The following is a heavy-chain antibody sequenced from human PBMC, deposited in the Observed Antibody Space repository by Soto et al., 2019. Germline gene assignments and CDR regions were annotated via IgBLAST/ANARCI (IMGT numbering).Heavy chain of an antibody. V-gene: IGHV3-30*03. CDR3: AGSEYDGTTHFYYYAMDV. CDR1: GFSFSSYG. CDR2: IVYDGSNE. J-gene: IGHJ6*02. D-gene: IGHD3-3*02. Sequence: GGSLRLSCAASGFSFSSYGMHWVRQAPGKGLEWVAVIVYDGSNEYYADSVKGRFTISRDNSKNTLYLQMNSLRAEDTAVYYCAGSEYDGTTHFYYYAMDVWGQGTTVTVSS.